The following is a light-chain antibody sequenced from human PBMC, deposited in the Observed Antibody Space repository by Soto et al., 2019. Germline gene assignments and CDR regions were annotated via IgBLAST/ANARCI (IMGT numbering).Light chain of an antibody. Sequence: EIVMTQSPATLSVSPGERATLSCRASQSVSSNLAWYQQKPGQAPRPLIYGASTRATGIPARFSGSGSGTEFTLTISSLQSEDFAVYYCQKYNNWPRTFGQGTKVDI. CDR1: QSVSSN. CDR3: QKYNNWPRT. V-gene: IGKV3-15*01. J-gene: IGKJ1*01. CDR2: GAS.